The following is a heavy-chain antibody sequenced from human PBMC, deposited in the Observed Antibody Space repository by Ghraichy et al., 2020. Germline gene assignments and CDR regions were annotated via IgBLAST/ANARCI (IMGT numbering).Heavy chain of an antibody. Sequence: GGSLRLSCAASGFTVSSNYMSWVRQAPGKGLEWVSVIYSGGSTYYADSVKGRFTISRDNSKNTLYLQMNSLRAEDTAVYYCARDRSGPQDYYYYYYMDVWGKGTTVTVSS. V-gene: IGHV3-66*01. D-gene: IGHD6-19*01. CDR2: IYSGGST. CDR1: GFTVSSNY. CDR3: ARDRSGPQDYYYYYYMDV. J-gene: IGHJ6*03.